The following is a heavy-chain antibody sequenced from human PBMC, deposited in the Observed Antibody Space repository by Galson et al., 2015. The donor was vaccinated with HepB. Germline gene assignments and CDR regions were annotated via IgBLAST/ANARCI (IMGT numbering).Heavy chain of an antibody. CDR3: AREIVEWELTYDWFDP. V-gene: IGHV3-48*01. Sequence: SLRLSCAASGFTFSSYSMNWVRQAPGKGLEWVSYISSSSSTIYYADSVKGRFTISRDNAKNSLYLQMNSLRAEDTAVYYCAREIVEWELTYDWFDPWGQGTLVTVSS. J-gene: IGHJ5*02. D-gene: IGHD1-26*01. CDR2: ISSSSSTI. CDR1: GFTFSSYS.